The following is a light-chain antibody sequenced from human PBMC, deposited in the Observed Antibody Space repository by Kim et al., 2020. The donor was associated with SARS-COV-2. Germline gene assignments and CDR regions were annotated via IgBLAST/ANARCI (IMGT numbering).Light chain of an antibody. CDR3: QQYIRSPYS. J-gene: IGKJ2*03. Sequence: LSPGERATLSCRDSQRISSNYLAWYQHKPGQAPRLLIHDASSRATGIPDRFSGSGSGTDFTLTISRLEPEDFAVYYCQQYIRSPYSFGQGTKLEI. CDR2: DAS. CDR1: QRISSNY. V-gene: IGKV3-20*01.